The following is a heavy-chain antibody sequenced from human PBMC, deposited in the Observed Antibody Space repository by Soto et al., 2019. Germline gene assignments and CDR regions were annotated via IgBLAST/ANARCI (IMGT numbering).Heavy chain of an antibody. Sequence: TLSLTSTVSGASISSGGYYGSWIRQHPGKGLEWIGYIYYSGSTYYNPSLKSRVTISVDTSKNQFSLKLSSVTAADTAVYYCARAKKGIAAAENWFDPWGQGTLVTVSS. D-gene: IGHD6-13*01. J-gene: IGHJ5*02. CDR2: IYYSGST. CDR1: GASISSGGYY. CDR3: ARAKKGIAAAENWFDP. V-gene: IGHV4-31*03.